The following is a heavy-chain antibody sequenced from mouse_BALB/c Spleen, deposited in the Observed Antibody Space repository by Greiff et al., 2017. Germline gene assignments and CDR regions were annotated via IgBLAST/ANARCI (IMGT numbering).Heavy chain of an antibody. CDR3: ARSGDGGFAY. D-gene: IGHD1-2*01. CDR1: GFTFSSFG. J-gene: IGHJ3*01. CDR2: ISSGSSTI. V-gene: IGHV5-17*02. Sequence: EVQRVESGGGLVQPGGSRKLSCAASGFTFSSFGMHWVRQAPEKGLEWVAYISSGSSTIYYADTVKGRFTISRDNPKNTLFLQMTSLRSEDTAMYYCARSGDGGFAYWGQGTLVTVSA.